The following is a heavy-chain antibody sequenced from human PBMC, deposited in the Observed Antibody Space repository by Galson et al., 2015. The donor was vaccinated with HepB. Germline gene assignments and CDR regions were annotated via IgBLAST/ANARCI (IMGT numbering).Heavy chain of an antibody. D-gene: IGHD3-10*01. Sequence: SLRLSCAASGFTFSSYNMNWVRQAPGKGLEWVSYISSDSTSKYYANSVKGRFTISRDNAMNSLWLQMNSLRAEDTAIYYCARDRGGSGSFLSKFYDMDVWGQGTTVTVSS. J-gene: IGHJ6*03. CDR3: ARDRGGSGSFLSKFYDMDV. V-gene: IGHV3-48*03. CDR1: GFTFSSYN. CDR2: ISSDSTSK.